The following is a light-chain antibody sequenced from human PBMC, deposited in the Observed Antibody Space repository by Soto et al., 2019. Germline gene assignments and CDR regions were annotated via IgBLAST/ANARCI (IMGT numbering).Light chain of an antibody. Sequence: QSALTQPASVSGSPGQSITISCTGTSSDVGGYNSVSWYQQYPDKAPKLMISDVSNRPSGVSDRFSGSKSGNTASLTISGLQAEDEANYYCSSYTSSTTLVVFGGGTKVTVL. CDR1: SSDVGGYNS. J-gene: IGLJ2*01. CDR3: SSYTSSTTLVV. V-gene: IGLV2-14*03. CDR2: DVS.